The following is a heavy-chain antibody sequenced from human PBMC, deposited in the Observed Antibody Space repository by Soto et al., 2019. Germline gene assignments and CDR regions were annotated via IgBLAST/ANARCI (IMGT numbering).Heavy chain of an antibody. CDR1: GGTFSSYA. CDR3: ARKYWGGDCFIYYYYCMDG. V-gene: IGHV1-69*01. J-gene: IGHJ6*02. CDR2: IIPIFGTA. Sequence: SVKVSCKASGGTFSSYAISWVRQAPGQGLEWMGGIIPIFGTANYAQKFQGRVTITADESTSTAYMELSSLRSEDTAVYYCARKYWGGDCFIYYYYCMDGWGQGTTVTV. D-gene: IGHD2-21*02.